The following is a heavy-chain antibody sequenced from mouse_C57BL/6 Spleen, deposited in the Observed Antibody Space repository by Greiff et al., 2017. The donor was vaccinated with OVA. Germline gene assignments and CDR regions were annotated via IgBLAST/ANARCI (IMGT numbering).Heavy chain of an antibody. CDR1: GYTFTSYW. CDR2: IDPSDSYT. D-gene: IGHD3-2*02. V-gene: IGHV1-50*01. CDR3: ARGTAQATDY. J-gene: IGHJ2*01. Sequence: VQLQQPGAELVKPGASVKLSCKASGYTFTSYWMQWVKQRPGQGLEWIGEIDPSDSYTTYNQKFKGKATLTVDTSSSTAYMQLSSLTSEDSAVYYCARGTAQATDYWGQGTTLTVSS.